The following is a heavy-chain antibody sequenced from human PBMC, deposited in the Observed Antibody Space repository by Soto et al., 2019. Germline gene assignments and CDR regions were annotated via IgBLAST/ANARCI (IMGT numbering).Heavy chain of an antibody. J-gene: IGHJ4*02. Sequence: PGGSLRLSSAASGIPFSSTYMNWVRQAPGKGLEWVGRIKSKTVGETTDYSAPVKGRFALSRDDSKNTVSLQMNSLKSEDTAIYYCTTDNCRSSTCYLNFWGQGALVTVSS. CDR3: TTDNCRSSTCYLNF. V-gene: IGHV3-15*07. CDR1: GIPFSSTY. D-gene: IGHD2-2*01. CDR2: IKSKTVGETT.